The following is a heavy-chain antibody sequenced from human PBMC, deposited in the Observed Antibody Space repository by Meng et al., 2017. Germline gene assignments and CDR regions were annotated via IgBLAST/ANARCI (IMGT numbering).Heavy chain of an antibody. V-gene: IGHV1-69*06. CDR1: GGTFSSYA. J-gene: IGHJ4*02. CDR3: ARVGTTDAF. Sequence: VQLVQAGGEVKKPGSSVKVSCKASGGTFSSYAISWVRQAPGQGLEWMGGIIPLFAPAPYAQTFQGRVTITAEKSTSTAYMELSSLRSEDTAVYYCARVGTTDAFWGQGTLVTVSS. CDR2: IIPLFAPA. D-gene: IGHD2-2*01.